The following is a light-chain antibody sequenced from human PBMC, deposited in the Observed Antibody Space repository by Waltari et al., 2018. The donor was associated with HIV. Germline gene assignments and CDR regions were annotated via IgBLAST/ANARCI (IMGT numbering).Light chain of an antibody. CDR3: QSYDSSLSGVV. J-gene: IGLJ2*01. CDR1: RSNIGAGSH. Sequence: QSVLTQPPSVSGAPGQRVTISCTGGRSNIGAGSHVHWYQQLPGTAPKLLIYGNSNRPSGVPDRFSGSKSGTSASLAITGLQAEDEADYYCQSYDSSLSGVVFGGGTKLTVL. V-gene: IGLV1-40*01. CDR2: GNS.